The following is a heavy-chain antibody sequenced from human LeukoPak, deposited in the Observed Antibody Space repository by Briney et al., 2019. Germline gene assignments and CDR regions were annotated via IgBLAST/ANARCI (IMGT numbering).Heavy chain of an antibody. D-gene: IGHD6-13*01. Sequence: SETLSPTCTVSGGSISSYYWSWIRQPPGKGLEWIGYIYYSGSTNYNPSLKSRVTISVDTSKNQFSLKLSSVTAADTAVYYCGRHVRFSSSWSVDSWGQGTLVTVTS. CDR1: GGSISSYY. CDR2: IYYSGST. V-gene: IGHV4-59*08. CDR3: GRHVRFSSSWSVDS. J-gene: IGHJ4*02.